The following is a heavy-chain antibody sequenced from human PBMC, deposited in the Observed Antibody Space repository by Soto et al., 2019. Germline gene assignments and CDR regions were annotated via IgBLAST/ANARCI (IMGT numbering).Heavy chain of an antibody. V-gene: IGHV1-18*01. CDR1: GYTFTSYG. J-gene: IGHJ5*02. CDR3: ARDYYDSSGYSNWFEP. D-gene: IGHD3-22*01. CDR2: ISAYNGNT. Sequence: ASVKVSCKASGYTFTSYGISWVRQAPGQGLEWMGWISAYNGNTNYAQKLQGRVTMTTDTSTSTAYMELRSLRSDDTAVYYCARDYYDSSGYSNWFEPWGQGTLVTLSS.